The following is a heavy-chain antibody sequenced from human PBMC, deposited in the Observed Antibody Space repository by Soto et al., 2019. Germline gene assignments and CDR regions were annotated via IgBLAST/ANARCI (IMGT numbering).Heavy chain of an antibody. V-gene: IGHV3-23*01. D-gene: IGHD3-3*01. CDR3: AKIALLLSFASETDIDS. CDR2: ISFSGHNT. Sequence: PGGSLRLSWVASGFMFTDYALSWVLQGPGKGLEWVAGISFSGHNTNYADSVKGRFITSRDNSKNTLYLLMNRLRTEDIGIYYCAKIALLLSFASETDIDSLGQ. CDR1: GFMFTDYA. J-gene: IGHJ5*01.